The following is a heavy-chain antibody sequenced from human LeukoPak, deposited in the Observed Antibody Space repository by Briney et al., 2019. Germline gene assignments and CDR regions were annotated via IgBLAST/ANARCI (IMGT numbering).Heavy chain of an antibody. D-gene: IGHD3-10*01. V-gene: IGHV3-23*01. CDR1: GFTFSSYA. J-gene: IGHJ5*02. CDR3: ATNLRPITPTSNWFDA. Sequence: GGSLRLSCAASGFTFSSYAMSWVRQAPGEGLEWVSTISDSSDNTYYADSVKGRFITSRDNSKNTLFLQMHSLRAEDTTVYYCATNLRPITPTSNWFDAWGQGTLVTVSS. CDR2: ISDSSDNT.